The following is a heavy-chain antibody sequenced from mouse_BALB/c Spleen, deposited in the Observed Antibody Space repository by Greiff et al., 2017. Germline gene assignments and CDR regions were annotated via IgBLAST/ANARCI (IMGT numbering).Heavy chain of an antibody. CDR3: ARSLPTERVLFAY. V-gene: IGHV3-8*02. Sequence: DVKLQESGPSLVKPSQTLSLTCSVTGDSITSGYWNWIRKFPGNKLEYMGYISYSGSTYYNPSLKSRISITRDTSKNQYYLQLNSVTTEDTATYYCARSLPTERVLFAYWGQGTLVTVSA. J-gene: IGHJ3*01. CDR1: GDSITSGY. CDR2: ISYSGST.